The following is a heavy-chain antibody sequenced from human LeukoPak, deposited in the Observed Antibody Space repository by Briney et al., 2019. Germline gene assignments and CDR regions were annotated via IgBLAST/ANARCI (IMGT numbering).Heavy chain of an antibody. D-gene: IGHD2-21*02. J-gene: IGHJ4*02. CDR2: ISHDGSNT. V-gene: IGHV3-30-3*02. CDR1: GFTFSNYA. CDR3: AKRAVTAAIERGYFDN. Sequence: GGSLRLSCAASGFTFSNYAIHWVRQAPGKGLEWVAVISHDGSNTNYADSVKGRFTISRDNSKTTLYLQMNSLRAEDTALYYCAKRAVTAAIERGYFDNWGQGTLVIVSS.